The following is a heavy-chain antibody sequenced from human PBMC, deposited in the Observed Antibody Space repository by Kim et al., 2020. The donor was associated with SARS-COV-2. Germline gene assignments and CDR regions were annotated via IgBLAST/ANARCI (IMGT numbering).Heavy chain of an antibody. Sequence: SETLSLTCTVSGGSISSSSYYWGWIRQPPGKGLEWIGSIYYSGSTYYNPSLKSRVTISVDTSKNQFSLKLSSVTAADTAVYYCARLRAAVDYWGQEPWSPSPQ. CDR1: GGSISSSSYY. CDR2: IYYSGST. CDR3: ARLRAAVDY. D-gene: IGHD6-13*01. J-gene: IGHJ4*01. V-gene: IGHV4-39*01.